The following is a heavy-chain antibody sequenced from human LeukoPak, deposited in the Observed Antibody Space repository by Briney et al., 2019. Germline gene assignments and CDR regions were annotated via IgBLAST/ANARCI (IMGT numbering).Heavy chain of an antibody. Sequence: GGSLRLSCAASGFTFSTYWMSWVRQAPGKGLEWVANIKQDGNEKYYVDSVKGRFTISRDNYKNTLYLQMNSLRAEDTAEYHCAKEYYYGSGSQEYYFDYWGQGTLVTVSS. D-gene: IGHD3-10*01. J-gene: IGHJ4*02. CDR1: GFTFSTYW. CDR2: IKQDGNEK. CDR3: AKEYYYGSGSQEYYFDY. V-gene: IGHV3-7*01.